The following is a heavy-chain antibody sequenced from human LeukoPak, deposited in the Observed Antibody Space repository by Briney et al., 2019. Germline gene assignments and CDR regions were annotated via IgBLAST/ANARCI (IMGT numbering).Heavy chain of an antibody. CDR3: ARGLYGSGSYPGHYFDY. V-gene: IGHV1-69*13. Sequence: GASVKVSCKASGGTFSSYAISWVRQAPGQGLEWMGGIIPIFGTANYAQKFQGRVTITADESTSTAYMELSSLRSEDTAEYYCARGLYGSGSYPGHYFDYWGQGTLVTVSS. CDR2: IIPIFGTA. CDR1: GGTFSSYA. D-gene: IGHD3-10*01. J-gene: IGHJ4*02.